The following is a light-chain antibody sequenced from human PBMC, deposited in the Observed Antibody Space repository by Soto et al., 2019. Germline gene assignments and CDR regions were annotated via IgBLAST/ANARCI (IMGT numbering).Light chain of an antibody. CDR3: SSYAGSSTWV. CDR1: SSDVGGYDY. V-gene: IGLV2-11*01. CDR2: DVN. Sequence: QSALTQPRSVSGSPGQSVTISCTGTSSDVGGYDYVSWYQHHPGKAPKLMIYDVNTRPSGVPDRFSGSKSGSTASLTISGLQAEDEADYYCSSYAGSSTWVFGGGTKVTVL. J-gene: IGLJ3*02.